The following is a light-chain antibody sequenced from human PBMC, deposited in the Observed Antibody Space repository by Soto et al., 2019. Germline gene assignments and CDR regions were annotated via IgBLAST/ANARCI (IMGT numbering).Light chain of an antibody. Sequence: SLTQPASVSGSPGQSITISCTGTSSDVGSYNLVSWYQQHPGKAPKLMIYEVSKRPSGVSNRFSGSKSGNTASLTISGLQAEDEADYYCCSYAGSSTFPWVFGGGTKLTVL. J-gene: IGLJ3*02. CDR2: EVS. CDR3: CSYAGSSTFPWV. V-gene: IGLV2-23*02. CDR1: SSDVGSYNL.